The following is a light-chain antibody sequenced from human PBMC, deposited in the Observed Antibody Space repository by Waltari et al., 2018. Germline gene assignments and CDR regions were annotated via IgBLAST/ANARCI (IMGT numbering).Light chain of an antibody. CDR1: QDIASA. CDR3: QQYNSYAT. V-gene: IGKV1-13*02. J-gene: IGKJ4*01. CDR2: RAS. Sequence: AIQLTQSPSSLSASVGHRITITCRASQDIASALAWYVQKPGKAPQLLIYRASSLESGVPSRFSGSGSGTEFTLTISSLQPDDFATYYCQQYNSYATFGGGTKVEIK.